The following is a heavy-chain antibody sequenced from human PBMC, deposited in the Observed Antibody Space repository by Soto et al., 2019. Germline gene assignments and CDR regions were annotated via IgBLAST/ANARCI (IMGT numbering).Heavy chain of an antibody. Sequence: SVKVCCKDSVGTYNSYAIRWVRQAHRQGLEWMGGIIPIFGTANYAQKFQGRVTITADESTSTAYMELSSLRSEDTAVYYCARVRTVTTHVDVYYYGMDVWGQGTTVTVSS. CDR2: IIPIFGTA. CDR1: VGTYNSYA. V-gene: IGHV1-69*13. D-gene: IGHD4-17*01. J-gene: IGHJ6*02. CDR3: ARVRTVTTHVDVYYYGMDV.